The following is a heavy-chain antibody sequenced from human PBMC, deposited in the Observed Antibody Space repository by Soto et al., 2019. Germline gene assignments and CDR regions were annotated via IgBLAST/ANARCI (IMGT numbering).Heavy chain of an antibody. CDR3: VMVDNYVTPTPQDV. V-gene: IGHV1-18*01. D-gene: IGHD3-16*01. Sequence: QVQLVQSGDEVKKLGASVKVSCKASGYIFVNYGIAWVRQAPGQGLEWMGWLSPYTVNPHSATKVQGRLTMTTDTSTSTAYMDLGSLTSDDTAVYYCVMVDNYVTPTPQDVWGQGTTVTVSS. J-gene: IGHJ6*02. CDR1: GYIFVNYG. CDR2: LSPYTVNP.